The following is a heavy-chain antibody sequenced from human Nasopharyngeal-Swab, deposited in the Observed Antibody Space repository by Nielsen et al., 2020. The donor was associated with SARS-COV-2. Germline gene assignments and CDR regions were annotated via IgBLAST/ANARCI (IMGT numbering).Heavy chain of an antibody. D-gene: IGHD3-16*02. Sequence: GGSLRLSCAASGFTFSSYWMSWVRQAPGKGLEWVANIKRDGSEKYYADSVKGRFPVSRDNAKSSLYLQMNSLRAEDTAVYYCAREWEAYGYLWGNYRYTIFDYWGRGTLVTVSS. CDR2: IKRDGSEK. J-gene: IGHJ4*01. CDR3: AREWEAYGYLWGNYRYTIFDY. CDR1: GFTFSSYW. V-gene: IGHV3-7*01.